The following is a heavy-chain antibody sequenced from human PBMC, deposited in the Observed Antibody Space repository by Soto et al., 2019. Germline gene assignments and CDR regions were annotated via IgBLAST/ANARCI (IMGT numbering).Heavy chain of an antibody. CDR2: IWYDGSNK. CDR3: ARAAYYYDSSGYYRGGAFDI. V-gene: IGHV3-33*01. D-gene: IGHD3-22*01. CDR1: GFTFSSYG. Sequence: QVQLVESGGGVVQPGRSLRLSCAASGFTFSSYGMHWVRQAPGKGLEWVAVIWYDGSNKYYADSVKGRFTISRDNSKNTLYLQMNSLRAEDTAVYYCARAAYYYDSSGYYRGGAFDIWGQGTMVTVSS. J-gene: IGHJ3*02.